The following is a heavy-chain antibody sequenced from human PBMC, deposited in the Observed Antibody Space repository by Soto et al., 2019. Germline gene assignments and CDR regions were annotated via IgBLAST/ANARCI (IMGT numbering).Heavy chain of an antibody. D-gene: IGHD2-15*01. V-gene: IGHV3-64*01. Sequence: EVQLVESGGGLVQPGGSLRLSCAASGFTFSSYAMHWVRQAPGKGLEYVSAISSNGGSTYYANSVKGRFTISRDNSKNTLYLQMGSLRAEDMAVYYCARDGGVVVVAATPGLYYYMDVWGKGTTVTVSS. CDR3: ARDGGVVVVAATPGLYYYMDV. CDR2: ISSNGGST. J-gene: IGHJ6*03. CDR1: GFTFSSYA.